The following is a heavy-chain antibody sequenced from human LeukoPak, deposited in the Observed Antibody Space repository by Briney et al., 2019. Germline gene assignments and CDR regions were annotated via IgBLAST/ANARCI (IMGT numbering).Heavy chain of an antibody. CDR2: INPNSGGT. Sequence: ASVKVSCKASGYTFTGYYMHWVRQAPGQGLEWMGWINPNSGGTNYAQKFQGRVTMTRDTSISTAYMELSRLRSDDTAVYYCARTDQMIAAAGKDYWGQGTLVTVSS. CDR3: ARTDQMIAAAGKDY. V-gene: IGHV1-2*02. J-gene: IGHJ4*02. D-gene: IGHD6-13*01. CDR1: GYTFTGYY.